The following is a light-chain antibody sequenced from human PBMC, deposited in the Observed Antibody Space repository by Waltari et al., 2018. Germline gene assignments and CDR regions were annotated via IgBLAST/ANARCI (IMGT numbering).Light chain of an antibody. V-gene: IGKV3-20*01. CDR3: QQYSSSPLT. CDR1: QSVSNYY. CDR2: GAS. Sequence: EIVLTQSPVTLSLSPGEGPTLSCRASQSVSNYYLAWYQQRPGQAPRPIIYGASTRATGIPDRFSGSGSGTDFTLTINRLEPEDFAVYYCQQYSSSPLTFGGGTKVEIK. J-gene: IGKJ4*01.